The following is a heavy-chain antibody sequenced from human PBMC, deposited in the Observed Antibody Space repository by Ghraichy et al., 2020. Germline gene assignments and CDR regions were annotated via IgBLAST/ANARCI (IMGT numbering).Heavy chain of an antibody. D-gene: IGHD6-19*01. V-gene: IGHV3-48*03. CDR1: GFTFSSYE. Sequence: GGSLRLSCAASGFTFSSYEMNWVRQAPGKGLEWVSYILGSGTTVYYADSVKGRFTISRDNAKNSLYLQMNFLRAEDTAVYFCARVGPYASGWYPDVYFDLWGRGTLVTVSS. CDR3: ARVGPYASGWYPDVYFDL. J-gene: IGHJ2*01. CDR2: ILGSGTTV.